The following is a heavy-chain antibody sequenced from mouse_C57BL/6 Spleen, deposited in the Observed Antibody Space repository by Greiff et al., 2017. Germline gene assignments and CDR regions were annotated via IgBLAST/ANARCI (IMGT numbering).Heavy chain of an antibody. CDR2: INPSNGGT. J-gene: IGHJ3*01. D-gene: IGHD1-1*01. Sequence: VQLQQSGTELVKPGASVKLSCKASGYTFTSYWMHWVKQRPGQGLEWIGNINPSNGGTNSNEKFKSKATLTVDNSSSTAYMQLRSLTSEDSAVYLCARAPDYYGSSSFAYWGQGTLVTVSA. V-gene: IGHV1-53*01. CDR3: ARAPDYYGSSSFAY. CDR1: GYTFTSYW.